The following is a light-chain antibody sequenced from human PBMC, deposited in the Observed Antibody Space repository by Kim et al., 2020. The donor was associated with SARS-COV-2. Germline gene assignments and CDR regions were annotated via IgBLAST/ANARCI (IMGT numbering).Light chain of an antibody. Sequence: ASVKLTCTLSSGHSSYAIAWHQQQPEKGPRYLMKLNSDGSHSKGDGIPDRFSGSSSGAERYFTISSLQSEDEADYYCQTWGTGIRVFGGGTKLTVL. J-gene: IGLJ3*02. V-gene: IGLV4-69*01. CDR3: QTWGTGIRV. CDR2: LNSDGSH. CDR1: SGHSSYA.